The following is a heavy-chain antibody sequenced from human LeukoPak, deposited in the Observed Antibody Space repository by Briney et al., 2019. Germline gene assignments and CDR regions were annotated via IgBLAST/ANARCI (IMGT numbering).Heavy chain of an antibody. D-gene: IGHD6-6*01. CDR3: ARIGYSSSSVDY. CDR1: GFTFSSYS. V-gene: IGHV3-21*01. J-gene: IGHJ4*02. Sequence: GGSLRLSCVASGFTFSSYSMNWVRQAPGKGLEWVSTISSSDSYIYYADSVKGRFTISRDNARNSLYLQMNSLRAEDTAVYYCARIGYSSSSVDYWGQGTLATVSS. CDR2: ISSSDSYI.